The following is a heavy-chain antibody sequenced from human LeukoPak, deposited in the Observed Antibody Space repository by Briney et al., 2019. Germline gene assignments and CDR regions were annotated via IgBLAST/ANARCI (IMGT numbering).Heavy chain of an antibody. J-gene: IGHJ4*02. CDR3: AKRRSGIAASGSNY. Sequence: GGSLGLSCAASGFTFGSYARSWVRQPPGKGLGWVPVSVISGSGGGSGGSTDYADSVKGRFTISRDDSKNTLYLQMNNLRVEDTAVYYCAKRRSGIAASGSNYWGQGTLVSVSS. CDR2: ISGSGGGSGGST. CDR1: GFTFGSYA. D-gene: IGHD6-13*01. V-gene: IGHV3-23*01.